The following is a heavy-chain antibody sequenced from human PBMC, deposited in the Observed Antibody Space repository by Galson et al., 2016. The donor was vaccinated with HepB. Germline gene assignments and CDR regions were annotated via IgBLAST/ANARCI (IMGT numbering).Heavy chain of an antibody. D-gene: IGHD3-9*01. CDR1: GFPFSQYW. CDR2: INSAGTET. Sequence: SLRLSCAASGFPFSQYWMHWVRQAPGKGLVWVSRINSAGTETSYADSVEGRFTISRDNAKNMLYLQMNSLRVDDTALYYCASLPLNPPPRATDARFDHWGQGTLVTVSS. J-gene: IGHJ1*01. V-gene: IGHV3-74*03. CDR3: ASLPLNPPPRATDARFDH.